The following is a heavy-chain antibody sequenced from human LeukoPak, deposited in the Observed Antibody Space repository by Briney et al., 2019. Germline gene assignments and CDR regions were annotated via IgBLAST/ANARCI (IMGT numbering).Heavy chain of an antibody. D-gene: IGHD4-17*01. CDR2: INPNSGGT. CDR1: GYTFTGYY. Sequence: ASVKVSCKASGYTFTGYYMHWVRQAPGQGLEWMGWINPNSGGTNYAQKFQGRVTMTRDTSISTAYMELSRLSSVTAADTAVYYCARDRGYGDYVYYFDYWGQGTLVTVSS. CDR3: ARDRGYGDYVYYFDY. J-gene: IGHJ4*02. V-gene: IGHV1-2*02.